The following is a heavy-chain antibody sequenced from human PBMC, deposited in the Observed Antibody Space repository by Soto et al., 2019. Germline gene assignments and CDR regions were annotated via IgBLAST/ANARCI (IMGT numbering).Heavy chain of an antibody. CDR3: ARGSGIVALPGELEDVNYDF. CDR2: ISKSGST. J-gene: IGHJ4*02. CDR1: GQSFSGHS. D-gene: IGHD1-1*01. Sequence: QVQLQQWGAGLVKPSETLSLSCAVYGQSFSGHSWAWIRQPPGKGLEWIGEISKSGSTYYNPSLKSRITISTATSKTQFSLKLNSVTAADTAAYFCARGSGIVALPGELEDVNYDFWGQGTLVNVSS. V-gene: IGHV4-34*01.